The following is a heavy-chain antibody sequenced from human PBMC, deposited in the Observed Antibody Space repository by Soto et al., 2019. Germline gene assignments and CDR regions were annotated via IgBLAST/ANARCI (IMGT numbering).Heavy chain of an antibody. CDR2: IYHSGST. J-gene: IGHJ6*02. D-gene: IGHD2-2*01. V-gene: IGHV4-38-2*02. Sequence: SETLSLTCAVSGYSISSGYYWGWIRQPPGKGLEWIGSIYHSGSTYYNPSLKSRVTISVDTSKNQFSLKLSSVTAADTAVYYCARDQLYCSSTSCSRPYYYGMDVWGQGTTVTVSS. CDR1: GYSISSGYY. CDR3: ARDQLYCSSTSCSRPYYYGMDV.